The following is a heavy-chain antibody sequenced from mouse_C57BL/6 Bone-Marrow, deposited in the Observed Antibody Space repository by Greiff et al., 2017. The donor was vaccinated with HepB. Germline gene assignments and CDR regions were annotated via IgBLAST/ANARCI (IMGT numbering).Heavy chain of an antibody. J-gene: IGHJ4*01. D-gene: IGHD2-1*01. CDR2: ISDGGSYT. V-gene: IGHV5-4*01. Sequence: EVQLVESGGGLVKPGGSLKLSCAASGFTFSSYAMSWVRQTPEKRLEWVATISDGGSYTYYPDNVKGRFTISRDNAKNNLYLQMSNLKSEDTAMYYCARDYYGNPMDYWGQGTSVTVSS. CDR1: GFTFSSYA. CDR3: ARDYYGNPMDY.